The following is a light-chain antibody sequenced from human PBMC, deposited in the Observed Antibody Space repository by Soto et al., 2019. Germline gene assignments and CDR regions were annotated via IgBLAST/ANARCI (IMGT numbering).Light chain of an antibody. Sequence: QSALTQPRSVSGSPGQSVTISCTGTGSDVGDYNYVSWYQQHPGKAPKLMIYDVSKRPSGVPDRFSGSKSGNTASLTISGLQAEDEADYYCCSYAGSYTEVFGGGTKLTVL. J-gene: IGLJ2*01. V-gene: IGLV2-11*01. CDR1: GSDVGDYNY. CDR3: CSYAGSYTEV. CDR2: DVS.